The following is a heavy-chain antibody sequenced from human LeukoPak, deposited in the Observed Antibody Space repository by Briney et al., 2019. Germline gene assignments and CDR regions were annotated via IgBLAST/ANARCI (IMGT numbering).Heavy chain of an antibody. CDR2: INPNTGGT. CDR3: ARERDGDYARGLDY. J-gene: IGHJ4*02. V-gene: IGHV1-2*06. CDR1: GYTFTGYY. Sequence: ASVKVSCKXSGYTFTGYYMHWVRQAPGQGLEWMGRINPNTGGTNYVQKLQGRVTVTRDTSISTAYMELSSLRSDDTAVYYCARERDGDYARGLDYWGQGTLVTVSS. D-gene: IGHD4-17*01.